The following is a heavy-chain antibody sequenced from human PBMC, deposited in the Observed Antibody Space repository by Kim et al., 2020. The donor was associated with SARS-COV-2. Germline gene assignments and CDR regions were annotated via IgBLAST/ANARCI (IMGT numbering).Heavy chain of an antibody. CDR2: IYYSGST. Sequence: SETLSLTCTVSGGSVSSGSYYWSWIRQPPGKGLEWIGYIYYSGSTNYNPSLKSRVTISVDTSKNQFSLKLSSVTAADTAVYYCARDHWGPYYDILTGYSAVKYYYYGMDVWGQGTTVTVSS. CDR3: ARDHWGPYYDILTGYSAVKYYYYGMDV. CDR1: GGSVSSGSYY. V-gene: IGHV4-61*01. J-gene: IGHJ6*02. D-gene: IGHD3-9*01.